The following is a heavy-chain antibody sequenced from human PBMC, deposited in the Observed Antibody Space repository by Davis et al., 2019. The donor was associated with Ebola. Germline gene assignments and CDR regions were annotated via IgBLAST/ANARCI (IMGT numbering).Heavy chain of an antibody. J-gene: IGHJ6*02. V-gene: IGHV1-69*13. CDR3: ARYDYSPPYGMDV. Sequence: SVKVSCKASGYTFTSYGISWVRQAPGQGLEWMGGIIPIFGTANYAQKFQGRVTITADEPTSTAYMELSSLRSEDTAVYYCARYDYSPPYGMDVWGQGTTVTVSS. D-gene: IGHD4-11*01. CDR1: GYTFTSYG. CDR2: IIPIFGTA.